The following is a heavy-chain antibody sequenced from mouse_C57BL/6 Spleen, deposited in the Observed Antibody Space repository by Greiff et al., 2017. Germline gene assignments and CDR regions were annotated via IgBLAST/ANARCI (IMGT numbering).Heavy chain of an antibody. V-gene: IGHV1-80*01. Sequence: QVQLQQSGAELVKPGASVKISCKASGYAFSSYWMNWVKQRPGKGLEWIGQIYPGDGDTNYNGKFKGKATLTADKSSSTAYMQLSSLTSEDSAVYFCARSRNYEAMDYWGQGTSVTVSS. D-gene: IGHD1-1*01. CDR2: IYPGDGDT. CDR1: GYAFSSYW. J-gene: IGHJ4*01. CDR3: ARSRNYEAMDY.